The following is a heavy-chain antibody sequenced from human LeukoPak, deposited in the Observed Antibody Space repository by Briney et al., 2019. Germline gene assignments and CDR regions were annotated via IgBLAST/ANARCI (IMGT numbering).Heavy chain of an antibody. CDR3: AAARGRGYTYGLGF. J-gene: IGHJ4*02. CDR1: GGSISSYY. V-gene: IGHV4-59*12. D-gene: IGHD5-18*01. CDR2: NYYSGST. Sequence: KPSETLSLTCTVSGGSISSYYWSWIRQPPGKGLEWIGYNYYSGSTNYNPSLKSRVTISVDRSKSQFSLKLNSVTAADTAVYYCAAARGRGYTYGLGFWGPGTLVTVSS.